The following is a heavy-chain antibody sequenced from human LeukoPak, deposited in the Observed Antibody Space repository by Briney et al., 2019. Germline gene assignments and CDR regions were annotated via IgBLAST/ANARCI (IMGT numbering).Heavy chain of an antibody. CDR2: ISDSGGST. CDR1: GITLSDYG. V-gene: IGHV3-23*01. J-gene: IGHJ4*02. Sequence: GGSLRLSCAVSGITLSDYGMSWVRQAPGKGLEWVAGISDSGGSTNYADSVKGRFTISRDNPKNTLYLQMNSLRAEDTAVYFCARRGVVIRVILVGFHKEAFYFDSWGQGALVTVSS. CDR3: ARRGVVIRVILVGFHKEAFYFDS. D-gene: IGHD3-22*01.